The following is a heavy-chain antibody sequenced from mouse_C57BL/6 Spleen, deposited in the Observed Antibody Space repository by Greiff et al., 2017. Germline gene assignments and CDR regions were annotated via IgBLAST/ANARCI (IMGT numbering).Heavy chain of an antibody. D-gene: IGHD2-12*01. CDR2: INPSTGGT. V-gene: IGHV1-42*01. J-gene: IGHJ3*01. CDR3: ARDDGGAWFAY. CDR1: GYSFTGYY. Sequence: EVQLKESGPELVKPGASVKISCTASGYSFTGYYMNWVKQSPEKSLEWIGEINPSTGGTTYNKKFKAKATLTVDKSSSTAYMQLNSLTSADSAVYYCARDDGGAWFAYWGQGTLVTVSA.